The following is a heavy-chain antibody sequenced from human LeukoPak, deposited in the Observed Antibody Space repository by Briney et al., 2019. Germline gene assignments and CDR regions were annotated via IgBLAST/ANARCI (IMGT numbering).Heavy chain of an antibody. CDR2: ISYDGSNK. CDR3: ARKGGPYSSSWYQDY. Sequence: ALRLSCAASGFTFSSYAMHWVRQAPGKGLEWVAVISYDGSNKYYADSVKGRFTISRDNSKNTLYLQMNSLRAEDTAVYCCARKGGPYSSSWYQDYWGQGTLVTVSS. V-gene: IGHV3-30*04. J-gene: IGHJ4*02. CDR1: GFTFSSYA. D-gene: IGHD6-13*01.